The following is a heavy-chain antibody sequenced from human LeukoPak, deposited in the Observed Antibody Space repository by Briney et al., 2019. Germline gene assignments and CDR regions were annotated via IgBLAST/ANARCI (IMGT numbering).Heavy chain of an antibody. V-gene: IGHV4-59*01. Sequence: PSETLSLSCNVSTDSFSTYHWSWIRQPPGKGLQWLGDFYDSGRTNYNPSLKSRVTISADMSKNQFSLKLISVTAADTAVYYCCRDSYYFDYWDQGTLVTVSS. CDR2: FYDSGRT. CDR1: TDSFSTYH. CDR3: CRDSYYFDY. J-gene: IGHJ4*02.